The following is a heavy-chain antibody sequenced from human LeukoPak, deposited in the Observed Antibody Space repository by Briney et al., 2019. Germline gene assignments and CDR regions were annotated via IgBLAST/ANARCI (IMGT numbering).Heavy chain of an antibody. D-gene: IGHD3-10*01. J-gene: IGHJ4*02. Sequence: GGSLRLSCTASGLMFNNFGLSWVRQPPGKGLEWVSAIGMGDDTYYADTVRGRFTISRDNSKNTLFLQMNSLSAADTAIYLCAKGFYGSGSSYFDAWGQGTLVFVSS. CDR1: GLMFNNFG. CDR2: IGMGDDT. V-gene: IGHV3-23*01. CDR3: AKGFYGSGSSYFDA.